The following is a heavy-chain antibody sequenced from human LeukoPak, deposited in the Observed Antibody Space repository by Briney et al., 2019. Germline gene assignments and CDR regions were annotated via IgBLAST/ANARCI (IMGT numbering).Heavy chain of an antibody. CDR2: IYYSGST. D-gene: IGHD2/OR15-2a*01. J-gene: IGHJ3*02. CDR3: ATFQTTVYAFDI. V-gene: IGHV4-39*07. Sequence: SETLSLTCTVSGGSISSSSYYWGWIRQPPGKGLEWIERIYYSGSTYYNPSLKSRVTISVDTSKNQFSLKLSSVTAADTAVYYCATFQTTVYAFDIWGQGTMVTVSS. CDR1: GGSISSSSYY.